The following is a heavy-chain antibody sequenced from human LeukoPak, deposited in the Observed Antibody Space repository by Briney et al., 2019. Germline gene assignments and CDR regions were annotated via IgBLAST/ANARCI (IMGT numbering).Heavy chain of an antibody. J-gene: IGHJ4*02. D-gene: IGHD3-16*01. Sequence: SETLSLTCAVSDDSISDYYRGWIRQPPGKGLEWIGYFYNSGRSTYNPSLKSRVTISADTSKNHFSLKLNSVTTADTAVYYCTRGAGWLIDYWGQGILVTVSS. V-gene: IGHV4-59*01. CDR3: TRGAGWLIDY. CDR2: FYNSGRS. CDR1: DDSISDYY.